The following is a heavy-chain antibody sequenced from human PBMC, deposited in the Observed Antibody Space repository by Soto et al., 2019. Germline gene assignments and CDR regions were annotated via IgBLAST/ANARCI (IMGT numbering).Heavy chain of an antibody. CDR3: ARDQRGSGWYVVGSYYYYYGMDV. D-gene: IGHD6-19*01. J-gene: IGHJ6*02. Sequence: PSETLSLTCTVSGAFISSGDYYWSWIRQPPGKGLEWIGYIYYTGSTYYNPSLKGRLSISVDTSKNQLSLKLTSVTAADTAVYYCARDQRGSGWYVVGSYYYYYGMDVWGQGTTVTVSS. CDR2: IYYTGST. CDR1: GAFISSGDYY. V-gene: IGHV4-30-4*01.